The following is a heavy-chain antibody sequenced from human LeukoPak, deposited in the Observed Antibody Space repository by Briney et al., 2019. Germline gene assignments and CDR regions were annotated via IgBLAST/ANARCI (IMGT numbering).Heavy chain of an antibody. V-gene: IGHV4-31*03. CDR2: IYYSGST. J-gene: IGHJ6*03. CDR1: GGSISSGGYY. Sequence: PSETLSLTCTVSGGSISSGGYYWSWIRQHPGKGLEWIGYIYYSGSTYYNPSLKSRVTISVDTSKNQFSLKLSSVTAADTAVYYCARARVRVAEDGTPSDMDVWGKGTTVNVSS. D-gene: IGHD6-19*01. CDR3: ARARVRVAEDGTPSDMDV.